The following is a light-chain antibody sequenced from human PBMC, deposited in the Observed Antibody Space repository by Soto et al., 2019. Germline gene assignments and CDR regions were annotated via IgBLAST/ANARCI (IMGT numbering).Light chain of an antibody. V-gene: IGKV3-15*01. CDR1: QSVSSN. J-gene: IGKJ3*01. Sequence: EIVMTQSPATLSVSPGERATLSCRASQSVSSNLAWYQQKPGQTPRLLIYGASTRATGIPARFSGSGSGTEFTLTISSLQSEDFAVYYCQQYGRSAIFTLGPGTTV. CDR2: GAS. CDR3: QQYGRSAIFT.